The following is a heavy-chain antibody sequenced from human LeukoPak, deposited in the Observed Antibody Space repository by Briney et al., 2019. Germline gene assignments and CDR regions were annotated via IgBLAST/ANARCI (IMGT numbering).Heavy chain of an antibody. J-gene: IGHJ3*02. V-gene: IGHV1-2*02. CDR1: GYTFTGHY. CDR3: ASEYKYDSSGANAFDI. Sequence: ASVKVSCKASGYTFTGHYIHWVRQAPGQGLEWMGWIHPNTGGTKYAQKFQGRVTMTRDTSSSTAYMELSSLRSADTAVYYCASEYKYDSSGANAFDIWGQGAMVTVSS. D-gene: IGHD3-22*01. CDR2: IHPNTGGT.